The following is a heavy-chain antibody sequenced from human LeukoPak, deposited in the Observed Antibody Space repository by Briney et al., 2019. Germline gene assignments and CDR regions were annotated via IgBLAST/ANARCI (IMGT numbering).Heavy chain of an antibody. V-gene: IGHV3-9*01. Sequence: PGGSLRLSSAATGFTFKDYGMHWVRQPPGKGLEWVSGINWNGGGTDYADSVKGRFTISRDNAKNSLYLQMTSLRPEDTALYYCAKHLRATNTYIFFGLDVWGQGTTVTVSS. J-gene: IGHJ6*02. CDR2: INWNGGGT. CDR1: GFTFKDYG. CDR3: AKHLRATNTYIFFGLDV. D-gene: IGHD1-26*01.